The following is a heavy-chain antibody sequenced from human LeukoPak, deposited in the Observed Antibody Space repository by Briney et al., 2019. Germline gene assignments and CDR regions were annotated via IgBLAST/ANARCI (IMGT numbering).Heavy chain of an antibody. Sequence: GGSLRLCCAASGFTFSDYYMSWIRQAPGKGLEWVSYISSSGSTIYYADSVKGRFTISRDNAKNSLYLQMNSLRAEDTAVYYCARLDSSGYYYVYWGQGTLVTVSS. J-gene: IGHJ4*02. V-gene: IGHV3-11*01. CDR2: ISSSGSTI. CDR3: ARLDSSGYYYVY. CDR1: GFTFSDYY. D-gene: IGHD3-22*01.